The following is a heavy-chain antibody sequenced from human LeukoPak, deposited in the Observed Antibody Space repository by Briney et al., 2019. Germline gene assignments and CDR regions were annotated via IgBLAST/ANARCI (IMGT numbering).Heavy chain of an antibody. CDR3: AKDLRFGESSDYFDY. D-gene: IGHD3-10*01. J-gene: IGHJ4*02. Sequence: PGRSLRLSCAASGFTFSSYGMHWVRQAPGKGLEWVAVISYDGSNKYYADSVKGRFTISRDNSKNTLYLQMNSLRAEDTAVYYCAKDLRFGESSDYFDYWGQGTLVTVSS. V-gene: IGHV3-30*18. CDR2: ISYDGSNK. CDR1: GFTFSSYG.